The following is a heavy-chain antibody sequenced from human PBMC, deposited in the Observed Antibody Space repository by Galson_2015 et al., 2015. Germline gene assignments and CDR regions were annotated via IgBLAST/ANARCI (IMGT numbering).Heavy chain of an antibody. CDR3: ARVGSILGPNWYFDL. D-gene: IGHD2-21*01. V-gene: IGHV4-30-4*01. CDR2: IFFSGGT. CDR1: CGSLSSGGFF. Sequence: PSPTRTVSCGSLSSGGFFWRWIRPPPGKGPEWIWYIFFSGGTYYNPSLKSRVTISVDTSKNQFSLKLSSVTAADTAVYYCARVGSILGPNWYFDLWGRGALVTVSS. J-gene: IGHJ2*01.